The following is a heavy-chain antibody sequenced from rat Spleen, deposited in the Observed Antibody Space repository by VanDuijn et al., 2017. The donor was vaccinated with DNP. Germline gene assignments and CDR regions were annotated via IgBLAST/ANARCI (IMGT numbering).Heavy chain of an antibody. Sequence: EVQLQESGPGLVKPSQSLSLTCSVTGYSITSNYWGWIRKFPGNKLEWMGYINSAGSTKYNPSLKSRISIIRDTSKNQFFLQLNSVTTEDIATYYCARGLNYGGFSYSWYFDFWGPGTMVTVSS. CDR3: ARGLNYGGFSYSWYFDF. D-gene: IGHD1-11*01. CDR2: INSAGST. J-gene: IGHJ1*01. V-gene: IGHV3-3*01. CDR1: GYSITSNY.